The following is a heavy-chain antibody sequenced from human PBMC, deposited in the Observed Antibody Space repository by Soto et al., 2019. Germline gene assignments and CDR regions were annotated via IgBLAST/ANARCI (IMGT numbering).Heavy chain of an antibody. V-gene: IGHV3-30*03. CDR1: GFTFSSYG. Sequence: GGSLRLSCAASGFTFSSYGMHWVRQAPGKGLEWVAVISYDGSNKYYADSVKGRFTISRDNSKNTLYLQMNSLRAEDTAVYYCARSKKITAAGDYYYYGMDVWGQGTTVTVSS. CDR3: ARSKKITAAGDYYYYGMDV. D-gene: IGHD6-13*01. CDR2: ISYDGSNK. J-gene: IGHJ6*02.